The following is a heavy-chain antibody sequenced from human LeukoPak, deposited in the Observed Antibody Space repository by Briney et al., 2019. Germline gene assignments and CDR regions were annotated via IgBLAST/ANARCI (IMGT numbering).Heavy chain of an antibody. CDR2: FDPEDGET. V-gene: IGHV1-24*01. CDR3: ARAWGSTAFDI. D-gene: IGHD7-27*01. CDR1: GYTLTELS. J-gene: IGHJ3*02. Sequence: ASVKVSCKVSGYTLTELSMHWVRQAPGKGLEWMGGFDPEDGETIYAQKFQGRVTITTDESTSTAYMELSSLRSEETAVYYCARAWGSTAFDIWGQGTMVTVSS.